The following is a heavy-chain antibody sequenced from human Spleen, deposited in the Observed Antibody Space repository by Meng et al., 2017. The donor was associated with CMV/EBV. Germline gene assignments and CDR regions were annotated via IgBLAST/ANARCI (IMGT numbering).Heavy chain of an antibody. CDR1: GISFSDFT. V-gene: IGHV3-30-3*01. CDR2: ISYDGSTK. J-gene: IGHJ4*02. Sequence: GESLKISCVTSGISFSDFTIHWVRQAPGKGLEWVAGISYDGSTKRYGDSVRGRFTISRDNPKNTLYLQMNSLRPEDTAVYYCARPFVEVNYWGQGTLVTVS. CDR3: ARPFVEVNY. D-gene: IGHD2-21*01.